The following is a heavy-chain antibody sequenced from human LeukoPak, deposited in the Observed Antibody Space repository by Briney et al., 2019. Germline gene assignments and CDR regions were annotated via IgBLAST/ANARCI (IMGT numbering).Heavy chain of an antibody. J-gene: IGHJ6*02. Sequence: SETLPLTCTVSGDSISSGGSYWSWTRQHPGEGLEWIGYIYYSGTTQYNPSLKSRVTISIDTSKNQFSLKLTSVTAADTAVYYCARAACSSTSCYAGYYYGMDVWGQGTTVTVSS. CDR1: GDSISSGGSY. CDR3: ARAACSSTSCYAGYYYGMDV. V-gene: IGHV4-31*03. CDR2: IYYSGTT. D-gene: IGHD2-2*01.